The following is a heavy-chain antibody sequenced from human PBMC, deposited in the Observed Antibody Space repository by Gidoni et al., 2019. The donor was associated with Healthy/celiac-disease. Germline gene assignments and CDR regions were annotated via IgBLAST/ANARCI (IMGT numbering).Heavy chain of an antibody. V-gene: IGHV3-30*04. D-gene: IGHD3-3*01. CDR3: ARAVVDFWSGYFYYYGMDV. CDR2: ISYDGSNK. Sequence: QVQLVASGGGVVQPGRSLRLSCAASGLTFSSHAMHWVRQAPGQGLEWVAVISYDGSNKYYADSVKGRFTISRDNSKNTLYLQMNSLRAEDTAVYYCARAVVDFWSGYFYYYGMDVWGQGTTVTVSS. CDR1: GLTFSSHA. J-gene: IGHJ6*02.